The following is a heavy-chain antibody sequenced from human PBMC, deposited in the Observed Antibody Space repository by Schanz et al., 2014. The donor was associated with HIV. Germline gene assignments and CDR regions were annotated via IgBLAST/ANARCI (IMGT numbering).Heavy chain of an antibody. J-gene: IGHJ6*02. CDR1: GLSVRLNY. CDR3: ARDKGDNWAGFYYYYGMDV. Sequence: VQLVESGGGLIQPGGSLRLSCTSPGLSVRLNYINWVRQAPGKGLEWVAVIWHDGSSKYYADSVKGRFTISRDNSKNTLYLQMNSLRAEDTTVYYCARDKGDNWAGFYYYYGMDVWGQGTTVTVSS. D-gene: IGHD1-20*01. V-gene: IGHV3-33*08. CDR2: IWHDGSSK.